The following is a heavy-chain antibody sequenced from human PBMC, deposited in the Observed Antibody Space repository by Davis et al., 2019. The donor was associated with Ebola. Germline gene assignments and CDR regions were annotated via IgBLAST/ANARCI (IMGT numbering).Heavy chain of an antibody. CDR3: AKGDSGWSTPIDY. V-gene: IGHV3-23*01. CDR2: ISGSGGST. J-gene: IGHJ4*02. D-gene: IGHD6-19*01. Sequence: GESLKISCATSGFTFSSYAMSWVRQAPGKGLEWVSAISGSGGSTYYADSVKGRFTISRDNSKNTLYLQMNSLRAEDTAVYYCAKGDSGWSTPIDYWGQGTLVTVSS. CDR1: GFTFSSYA.